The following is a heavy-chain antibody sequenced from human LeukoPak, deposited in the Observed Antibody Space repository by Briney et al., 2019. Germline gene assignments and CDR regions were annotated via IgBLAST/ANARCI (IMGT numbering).Heavy chain of an antibody. CDR1: GFTSSSYA. V-gene: IGHV3-23*01. Sequence: PGGSLRLSCAASGFTSSSYAMSWVRQAPGKGLEWVSGISGSGGGTYYADSVKGRFTISRDNSKNTLYLQMNSLRAEDTAIYYCSKGRTTSGGAEGYWGQGTLVTVSA. J-gene: IGHJ4*02. CDR3: SKGRTTSGGAEGY. D-gene: IGHD3-10*01. CDR2: ISGSGGGT.